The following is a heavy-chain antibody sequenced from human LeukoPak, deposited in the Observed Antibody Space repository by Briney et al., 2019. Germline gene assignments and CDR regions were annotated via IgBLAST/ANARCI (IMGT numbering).Heavy chain of an antibody. Sequence: ASVKVSSKASGYTFTGYYMHWVRQAPGQGLEWMGWINPSSGGTNYAQKFQGRVTITRDTSISTAYTELSRLRSDDTAVYYCARSGPSSSWYWTSAESFQHWGQGTLVTVSS. CDR2: INPSSGGT. V-gene: IGHV1-2*02. J-gene: IGHJ1*01. D-gene: IGHD6-13*01. CDR1: GYTFTGYY. CDR3: ARSGPSSSWYWTSAESFQH.